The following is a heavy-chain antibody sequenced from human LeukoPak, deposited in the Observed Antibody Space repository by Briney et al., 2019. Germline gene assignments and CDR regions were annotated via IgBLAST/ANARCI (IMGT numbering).Heavy chain of an antibody. CDR2: IIPIFDTA. V-gene: IGHV1-69*13. J-gene: IGHJ1*01. Sequence: ASVKVSCKASGGTFSSYAISWVRQAPGQGLKWMGGIIPIFDTANYAQKFQGRVTITADESTSTAYMELSSLRSEDTAVYYCASESSTSCYTCRYFQHWGQGTLVTVSS. CDR3: ASESSTSCYTCRYFQH. CDR1: GGTFSSYA. D-gene: IGHD2-2*02.